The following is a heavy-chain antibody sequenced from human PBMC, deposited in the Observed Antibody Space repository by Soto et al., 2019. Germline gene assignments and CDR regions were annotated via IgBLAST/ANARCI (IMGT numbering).Heavy chain of an antibody. V-gene: IGHV4-31*03. CDR2: IYYSGST. CDR3: ARVGSSIATRPFDY. D-gene: IGHD6-6*01. CDR1: GGSISSGGYY. J-gene: IGHJ4*02. Sequence: LTCTVSGGSISSGGYYWSWIRQHPGKGLEWIGYIYYSGSTYYNPSLKSRVTISVDTSKNQFSLKLSSVTAADTAVYYCARVGSSIATRPFDYWGQGTLVTVSS.